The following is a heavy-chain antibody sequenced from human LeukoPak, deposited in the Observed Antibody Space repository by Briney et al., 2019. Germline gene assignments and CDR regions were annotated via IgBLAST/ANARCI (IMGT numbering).Heavy chain of an antibody. CDR1: GGSISSSSYY. V-gene: IGHV4-61*02. D-gene: IGHD6-13*01. CDR3: ARDKVQDDIYYSSSWQTPENYYYYYMDV. Sequence: SETLSLTCTVSGGSISSSSYYWSWIRQPAGKGLEWIGRIYTSGSTNYNPSLKSRVTMSVDTSKNQFSLKLSSVTAADTAVYYCARDKVQDDIYYSSSWQTPENYYYYYMDVWGKGTTVTVSS. CDR2: IYTSGST. J-gene: IGHJ6*03.